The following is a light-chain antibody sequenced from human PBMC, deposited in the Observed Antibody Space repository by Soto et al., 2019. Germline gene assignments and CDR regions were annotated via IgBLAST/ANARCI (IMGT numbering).Light chain of an antibody. CDR1: SSNIGTNT. CDR3: AAWDDSLSGNV. CDR2: SNN. Sequence: QSVLTQPPSASRTPGQRVTISCSGSSSNIGTNTVNWYQHVPGTAPKLLIYSNNQRPSGVPDRFSGSKSGTSASLAISGLQSEDEADYYCAAWDDSLSGNVFGSGTKVTVL. J-gene: IGLJ1*01. V-gene: IGLV1-44*01.